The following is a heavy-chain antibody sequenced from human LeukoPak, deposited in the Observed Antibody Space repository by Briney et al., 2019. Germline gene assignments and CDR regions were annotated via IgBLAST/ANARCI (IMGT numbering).Heavy chain of an antibody. J-gene: IGHJ6*03. CDR2: IRQDESER. Sequence: GGSLRLSCAASGFTFDDYGMNWVRQAPGKGPEWVANIRQDESERYFADSVKGRFTISRDNAKKSVYLHMSSLRAEDTALYYCARLSAYYYGSYFYYYMDVWGKGTTVTISS. CDR1: GFTFDDYG. CDR3: ARLSAYYYGSYFYYYMDV. V-gene: IGHV3-7*01. D-gene: IGHD3-10*01.